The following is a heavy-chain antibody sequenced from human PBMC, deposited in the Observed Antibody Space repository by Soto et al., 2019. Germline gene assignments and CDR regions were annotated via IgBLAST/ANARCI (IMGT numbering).Heavy chain of an antibody. J-gene: IGHJ6*02. CDR2: ISGSGGST. V-gene: IGHV3-23*01. Sequence: SLILSCAASGFTFSSYAMSWVRQAPGKGLEWVSAISGSGGSTYYADSVKGRFTISRDNSKNTLYLQMNSLRAEDTAVYYCAGTVDTAMTGYYYYGMDVWGQGTTVTVSS. D-gene: IGHD5-18*01. CDR1: GFTFSSYA. CDR3: AGTVDTAMTGYYYYGMDV.